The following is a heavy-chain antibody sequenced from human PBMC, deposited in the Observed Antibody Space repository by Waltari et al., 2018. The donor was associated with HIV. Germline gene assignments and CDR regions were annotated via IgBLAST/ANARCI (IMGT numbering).Heavy chain of an antibody. CDR2: INHSGST. J-gene: IGHJ5*02. V-gene: IGHV4-34*01. CDR1: GGSFSASY. D-gene: IGHD2-2*02. CDR3: AGRGYCSSTSCYTRFDP. Sequence: QVQLQQWGAGLLKPSETLSLTCAVSGGSFSASYWSLLRQPPGKGLEWIEEINHSGSTNYNPSLKSRVTISVDTSKNQFSLKLNSVTAADTAVYYCAGRGYCSSTSCYTRFDPWGQGNLVTVSS.